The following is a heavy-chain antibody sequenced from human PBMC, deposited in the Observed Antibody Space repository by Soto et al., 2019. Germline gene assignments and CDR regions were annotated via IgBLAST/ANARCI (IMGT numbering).Heavy chain of an antibody. CDR2: IVVGSGNT. CDR3: AASTPRGGCGSPS. CDR1: GFTFTSSA. V-gene: IGHV1-58*01. J-gene: IGHJ4*02. Sequence: QMQLVQSGPEVKKPGTSVKVSCKASGFTFTSSAVQWVRQARGQRLEWIGWIVVGSGNTNYAQKFQERATITRDMSTSTAYMELSSLRSEDTAVYYCAASTPRGGCGSPSWGQGTLVTVSS. D-gene: IGHD3-10*01.